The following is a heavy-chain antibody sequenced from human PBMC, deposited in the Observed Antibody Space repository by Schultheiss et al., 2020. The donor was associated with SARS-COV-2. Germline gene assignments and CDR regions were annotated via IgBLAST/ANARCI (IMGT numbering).Heavy chain of an antibody. CDR2: IWYDGSNK. J-gene: IGHJ5*02. V-gene: IGHV3-33*06. CDR3: AKERITMGHNWFDP. CDR1: GFTFSSYG. Sequence: GGSLRLSCAASGFTFSSYGMHWVRQAPGKGLEWVAVIWYDGSNKYYADSVKGRFTISRDNSKNRLYLQMNSLRVEDTAVYYCAKERITMGHNWFDPWGQGTLVTVSS. D-gene: IGHD3-3*01.